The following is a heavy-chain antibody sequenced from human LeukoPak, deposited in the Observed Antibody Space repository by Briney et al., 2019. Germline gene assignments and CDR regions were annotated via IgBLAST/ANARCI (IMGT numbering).Heavy chain of an antibody. CDR3: AGRGLSTGWTFDY. Sequence: SETLSLTCSVSGGSISTYYWSWIRQPAGKGLEWIAQIHTSGSTNFNPSLKSRVSISMDTPNNQFSLMISSVTAADTAIYYCAGRGLSTGWTFDYWGHGTLVTVS. CDR2: IHTSGST. J-gene: IGHJ4*01. V-gene: IGHV4-4*07. D-gene: IGHD6-19*01. CDR1: GGSISTYY.